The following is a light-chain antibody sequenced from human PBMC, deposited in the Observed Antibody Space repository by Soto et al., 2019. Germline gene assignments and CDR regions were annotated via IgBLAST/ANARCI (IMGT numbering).Light chain of an antibody. CDR2: DAS. V-gene: IGKV1-17*01. CDR3: QQYNTYWT. J-gene: IGKJ1*01. Sequence: IQMTQCPSSLSSSVGDRVTITCRASQGIRNDLGWYQQKPGKAPNLLIYDASTLQSGVPSRFSGRVSGTKFTLTISSLQPDDFATYYCQQYNTYWTFGQGTKVDIK. CDR1: QGIRND.